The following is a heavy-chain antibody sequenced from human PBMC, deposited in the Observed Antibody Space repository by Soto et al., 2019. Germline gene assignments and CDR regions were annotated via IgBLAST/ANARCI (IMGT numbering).Heavy chain of an antibody. V-gene: IGHV4-39*02. J-gene: IGHJ4*02. Sequence: PSETLSLTCTVSGGSISSSSYYWGWIRQPPGKGLEWIGSIYYSGSTYYNPSLKSRVTISVDTSKNQFSLKLSSVTAADTAVYYCARETGTAYFDWSSPVGGQGTLVTVSS. CDR1: GGSISSSSYY. CDR2: IYYSGST. D-gene: IGHD3-9*01. CDR3: ARETGTAYFDWSSPV.